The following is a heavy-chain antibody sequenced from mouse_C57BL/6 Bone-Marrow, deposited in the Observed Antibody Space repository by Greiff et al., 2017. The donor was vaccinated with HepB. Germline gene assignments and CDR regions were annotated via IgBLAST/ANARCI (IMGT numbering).Heavy chain of an antibody. V-gene: IGHV1-64*01. CDR1: GYTFTSYW. Sequence: QVQLQQPGAELVKPGASVKLSCKASGYTFTSYWMHWVKQRPGQGLEWIGMIHPNSGSTNYNEKFKSKATVTVDKSSSTAYMQLSSLTSEDSAVYDSARYPVGSNDLDYWGQGTTLTVSS. CDR2: IHPNSGST. CDR3: ARYPVGSNDLDY. J-gene: IGHJ2*01. D-gene: IGHD1-1*01.